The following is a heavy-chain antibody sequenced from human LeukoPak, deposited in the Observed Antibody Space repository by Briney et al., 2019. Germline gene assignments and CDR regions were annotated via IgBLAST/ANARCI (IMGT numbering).Heavy chain of an antibody. D-gene: IGHD2-15*01. Sequence: ASVKVSCKASGYTFTGYYIHWVRQAPGQGLEWMGWINPNSGGTKCAQKFQGRVTMTRDTTLSTAYMELSRLRSDDTAVYYCAREGRGWAFDIWGQGTMVTVSS. CDR3: AREGRGWAFDI. CDR2: INPNSGGT. CDR1: GYTFTGYY. V-gene: IGHV1-2*02. J-gene: IGHJ3*02.